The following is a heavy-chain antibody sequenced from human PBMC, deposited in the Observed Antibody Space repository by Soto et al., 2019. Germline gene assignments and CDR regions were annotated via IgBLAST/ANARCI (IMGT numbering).Heavy chain of an antibody. D-gene: IGHD2-15*01. Sequence: QLQLQESGSGLVKPSQTLSLTCAVSGGSISSGGYSWSWIRQPPGKGLEWIGYIYHSGSTYYDPSLKSRVTVSVDMSNNQFSLKLSSVTAADTAVYYCARGEVVALGYWGQGTLVTVSS. V-gene: IGHV4-30-2*01. CDR2: IYHSGST. CDR3: ARGEVVALGY. CDR1: GGSISSGGYS. J-gene: IGHJ4*02.